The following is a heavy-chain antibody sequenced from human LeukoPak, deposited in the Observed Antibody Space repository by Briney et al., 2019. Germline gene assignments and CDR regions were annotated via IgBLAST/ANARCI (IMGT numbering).Heavy chain of an antibody. J-gene: IGHJ4*02. CDR2: IYYSGST. CDR1: GGSISSYY. D-gene: IGHD1-26*01. CDR3: ARGRVVGATTRYFDY. Sequence: SETLSLTCTVSGGSISSYYWSWLRQPPGKGLEWIGYIYYSGSTNYNPSLKSRVTISVDTSKNQFSLKLSSVTAADTAVYYCARGRVVGATTRYFDYWGQGTLVTVSS. V-gene: IGHV4-59*01.